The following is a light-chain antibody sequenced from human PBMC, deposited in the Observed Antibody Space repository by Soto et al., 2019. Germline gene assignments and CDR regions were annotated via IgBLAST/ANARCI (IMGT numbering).Light chain of an antibody. J-gene: IGLJ2*01. CDR1: SSDVGGYNY. Sequence: QSALTQPASVSGSPGQSITISCTGTSSDVGGYNYVSWYQQHPGKAPKLMIYYVSNRPSGVSNRFSGSKSGNTASLTISGLQAEDEADYYCSSYTSSNTVFGGGTKLTVL. V-gene: IGLV2-14*01. CDR2: YVS. CDR3: SSYTSSNTV.